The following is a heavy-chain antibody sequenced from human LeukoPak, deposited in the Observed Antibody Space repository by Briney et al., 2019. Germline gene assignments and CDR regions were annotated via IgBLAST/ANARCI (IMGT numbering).Heavy chain of an antibody. CDR3: AREIGPRQLHLWGSAFDY. V-gene: IGHV1-46*01. D-gene: IGHD5-18*01. CDR1: GYTFTNYY. CDR2: INPSDGKT. J-gene: IGHJ4*02. Sequence: ASVKVSCKASGYTFTNYYMHWVRQAPGQGLEWMGIINPSDGKTNYAQKFQGRVTMTRDTSTSTVYMELSSLRSEDTALYYCAREIGPRQLHLWGSAFDYWGQGTLDTVSS.